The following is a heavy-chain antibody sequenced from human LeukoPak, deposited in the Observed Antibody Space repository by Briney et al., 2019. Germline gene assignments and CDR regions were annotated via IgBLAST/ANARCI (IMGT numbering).Heavy chain of an antibody. Sequence: SSVKVACKASGGTFSSYAISWVRQAPGQGLEWMGRIIPIFGTANYAQKFQGRVTITTDESTSTAYMELSSLRSEDTAVYYCARDVVTKAGAFDIWGQGTMVTVSS. D-gene: IGHD2-21*02. V-gene: IGHV1-69*05. J-gene: IGHJ3*02. CDR2: IIPIFGTA. CDR3: ARDVVTKAGAFDI. CDR1: GGTFSSYA.